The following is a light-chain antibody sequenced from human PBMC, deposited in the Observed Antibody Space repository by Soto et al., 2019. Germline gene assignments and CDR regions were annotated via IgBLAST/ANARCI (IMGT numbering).Light chain of an antibody. J-gene: IGKJ4*01. V-gene: IGKV2-28*01. CDR2: LGS. Sequence: DIVLTQSPLSLPVTPGESASISCKASQSLLLSSGNNYLDWYLQKPGQSPQLLIYLGSTRASGVPDRFSGSGSGTDSTLKISTVEAEDVAVYYCAQDLHTFTFGGGTKVEIK. CDR3: AQDLHTFT. CDR1: QSLLLSSGNNY.